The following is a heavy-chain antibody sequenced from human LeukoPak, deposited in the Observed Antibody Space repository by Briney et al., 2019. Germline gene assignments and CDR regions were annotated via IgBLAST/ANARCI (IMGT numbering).Heavy chain of an antibody. CDR1: GGSISGYY. D-gene: IGHD3-16*02. CDR2: IYSSGNT. V-gene: IGHV4-4*07. J-gene: IGHJ3*02. CDR3: ARMLPRLGELSSPDDAFDI. Sequence: SETLSLTCVVSGGSISGYYWNWIRQSAGKGLEWIGRIYSSGNTTYNPSLESRVSMSVETSKKQLSLRLSSVTAADTAVYYCARMLPRLGELSSPDDAFDIWGQGTMVTVSS.